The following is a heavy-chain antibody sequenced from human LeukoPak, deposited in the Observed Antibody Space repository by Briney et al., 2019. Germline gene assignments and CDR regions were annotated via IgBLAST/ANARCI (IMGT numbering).Heavy chain of an antibody. Sequence: PGGSLRFSCAASGFIFRNFAMQWVRQAPGKGLEWVGVMWTDRSDKYYADSVKGRFTISRDNSRNALYLQMNSLRAEDTAVYYCARGPYYNPSDAFDLWGQGTVVTVFS. CDR1: GFIFRNFA. CDR2: MWTDRSDK. V-gene: IGHV3-33*01. CDR3: ARGPYYNPSDAFDL. J-gene: IGHJ3*01. D-gene: IGHD3-10*01.